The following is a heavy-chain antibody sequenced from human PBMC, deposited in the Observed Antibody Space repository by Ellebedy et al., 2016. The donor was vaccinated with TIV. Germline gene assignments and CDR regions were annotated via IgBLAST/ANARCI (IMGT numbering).Heavy chain of an antibody. CDR1: GGTFSSYA. J-gene: IGHJ6*02. CDR3: ARDGDSGRPLVGGMDV. Sequence: SVKVSXXASGGTFSSYAISWVRQAPGQGLEWMGGIIPIFGTANYAQKFQGRVTITADESTSTAYMELSSLRSEDTAVYYCARDGDSGRPLVGGMDVWGQGTTVTVSS. D-gene: IGHD3-10*01. V-gene: IGHV1-69*13. CDR2: IIPIFGTA.